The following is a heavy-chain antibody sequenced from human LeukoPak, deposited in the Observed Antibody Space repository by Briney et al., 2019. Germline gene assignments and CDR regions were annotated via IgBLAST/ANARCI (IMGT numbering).Heavy chain of an antibody. Sequence: SQTLSLTCAVSGGSISSGGYSWSWIRQPPGKGLEWIGYIYHSGSTYYNPSLKSRVTISVDRSKTQFSLKLSSVTAADTAVYYCARSQGNWFDPWGQGTLVTVSS. CDR3: ARSQGNWFDP. J-gene: IGHJ5*02. CDR1: GGSISSGGYS. CDR2: IYHSGST. V-gene: IGHV4-30-2*01.